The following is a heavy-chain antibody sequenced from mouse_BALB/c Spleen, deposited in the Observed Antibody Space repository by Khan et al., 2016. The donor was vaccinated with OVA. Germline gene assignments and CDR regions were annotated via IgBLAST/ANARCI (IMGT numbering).Heavy chain of an antibody. CDR1: GFTFSTYG. CDR2: ISTGGHYT. V-gene: IGHV5-6*01. Sequence: EVELVESGGDLVEPGGSLKLSCAASGFTFSTYGMSWVRQTPDKRMEGVATISTGGHYTYYPDSVRGRFTISRDNAKNTLYLQMTSMKSEDTAMFYCARLAYYYDSEGFAYWGQGTLVTVSA. CDR3: ARLAYYYDSEGFAY. D-gene: IGHD1-1*01. J-gene: IGHJ3*01.